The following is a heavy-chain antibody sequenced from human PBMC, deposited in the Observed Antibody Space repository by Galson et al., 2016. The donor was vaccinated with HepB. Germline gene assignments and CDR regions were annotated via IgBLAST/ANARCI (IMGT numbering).Heavy chain of an antibody. V-gene: IGHV3-9*01. J-gene: IGHJ2*01. CDR3: ATDISALLLHWYFDL. D-gene: IGHD2-15*01. CDR1: GFTIDDYA. CDR2: ISWNSGSI. Sequence: SLRLSCAASGFTIDDYAMHWVRQAPGKGLEWVSGISWNSGSIGYADSVKGRFTISRDNAKNSLYLQMNSLRAQDTALYYFATDISALLLHWYFDLWVRGTLVTVSA.